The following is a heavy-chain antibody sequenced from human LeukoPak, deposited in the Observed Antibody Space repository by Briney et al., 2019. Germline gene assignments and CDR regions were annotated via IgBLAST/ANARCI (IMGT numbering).Heavy chain of an antibody. CDR2: INPNSGGT. V-gene: IGHV1-2*02. CDR3: ARDPSGSYPRGAFDI. Sequence: ASVKVSCKASGYTFTGYYMHWVRQAPGQGLERMGWINPNSGGTNYAQKFQGRVTMTRDTSISTAYMELSRLRSDDTAVYYCARDPSGSYPRGAFDIWGQGTMVTVSS. CDR1: GYTFTGYY. D-gene: IGHD1-26*01. J-gene: IGHJ3*02.